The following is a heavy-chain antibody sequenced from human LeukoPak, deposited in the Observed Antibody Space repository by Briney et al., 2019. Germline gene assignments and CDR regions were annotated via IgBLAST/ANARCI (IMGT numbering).Heavy chain of an antibody. J-gene: IGHJ3*02. CDR2: ISFDGNEK. D-gene: IGHD3-22*01. V-gene: IGHV3-30*03. Sequence: GGSLRLSCTASGFTFSNYGMHWVRQAPGKGLEWVAVISFDGNEKYYVDSVKGRSTISRDNSKGTLYLQMNSLRAEDTAVYYCARPYYYDSSGNDAFDIWGQGTMVTVSS. CDR1: GFTFSNYG. CDR3: ARPYYYDSSGNDAFDI.